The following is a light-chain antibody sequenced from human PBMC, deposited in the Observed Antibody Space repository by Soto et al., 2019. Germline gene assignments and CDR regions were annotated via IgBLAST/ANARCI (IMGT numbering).Light chain of an antibody. CDR1: NIGSKS. CDR2: YDS. J-gene: IGLJ1*01. V-gene: IGLV3-21*04. Sequence: SYELTQPPSVSVAPGKTARITCGGNNIGSKSVHWYQQKPGQAPMLVIYYDSDRPSGIPERFSGSNSGNTAILTISRVEAGDEADYYCQVWDSTSDHNYVFGTGTKLTVL. CDR3: QVWDSTSDHNYV.